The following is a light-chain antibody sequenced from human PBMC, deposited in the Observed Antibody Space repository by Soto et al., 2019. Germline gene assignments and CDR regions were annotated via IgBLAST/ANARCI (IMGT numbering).Light chain of an antibody. J-gene: IGLJ3*02. Sequence: QSVLTQPRSVSGSPGQSVPISCTGTSSDVGGYNFVYWYQQHPGKAPALMIYDVSKRPSGVPDRFSGSKSGNTASLTISGLQAEDEADYYCCSYAGSYSWVFGGGTKRTVL. CDR3: CSYAGSYSWV. CDR2: DVS. V-gene: IGLV2-11*01. CDR1: SSDVGGYNF.